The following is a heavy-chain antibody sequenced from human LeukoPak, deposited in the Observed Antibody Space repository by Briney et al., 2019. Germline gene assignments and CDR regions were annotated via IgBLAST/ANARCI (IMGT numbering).Heavy chain of an antibody. V-gene: IGHV3-9*01. CDR2: ISWNSGSI. D-gene: IGHD6-19*01. CDR1: GFTFDGYA. J-gene: IGHJ4*02. CDR3: AKDRGRYRSGWGSKVDY. Sequence: GRSLRLSCAASGFTFDGYAMHWVRQAPGKGLEWVSGISWNSGSIGYADSVKGRFTISRDNAKNSLYLQMNSLRAEDTALYYCAKDRGRYRSGWGSKVDYWGQGTLVTVSS.